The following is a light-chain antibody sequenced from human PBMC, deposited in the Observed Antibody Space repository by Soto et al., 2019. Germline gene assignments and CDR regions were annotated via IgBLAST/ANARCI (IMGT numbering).Light chain of an antibody. CDR2: GAS. CDR1: LSVSSN. J-gene: IGKJ2*03. V-gene: IGKV3-15*01. Sequence: EIVMTQSPATLSVSPGGRATLSCRASLSVSSNLAWYQQKPGQAPRLLIYGASTRATGIPARFSASGSGTDFTLTISSLQSEDFAVYFCHQYNDWYSFGQGTKLEIK. CDR3: HQYNDWYS.